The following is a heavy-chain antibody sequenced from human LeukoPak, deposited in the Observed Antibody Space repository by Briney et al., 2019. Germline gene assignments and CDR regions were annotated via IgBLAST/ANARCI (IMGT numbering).Heavy chain of an antibody. D-gene: IGHD2-15*01. J-gene: IGHJ4*02. CDR3: ARGVVAATSRAHFDY. V-gene: IGHV4-59*12. CDR2: IYYSGST. CDR1: GGSISSYY. Sequence: PSETLSLTCTVSGGSISSYYWSWIRQPPGKGLEWIGYIYYSGSTNYNPSLKSRVTISVDTSKNQFSLKLSSVTAADTAVYYCARGVVAATSRAHFDYWGQGTLVTVSS.